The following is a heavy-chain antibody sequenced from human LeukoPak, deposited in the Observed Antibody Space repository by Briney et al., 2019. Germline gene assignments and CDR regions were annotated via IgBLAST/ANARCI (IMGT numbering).Heavy chain of an antibody. V-gene: IGHV1-8*01. CDR1: GYTFTSYD. D-gene: IGHD2-15*01. Sequence: ASVKVSCKASGYTFTSYDINWVRQATGQGLEWMGWMNPNSGNTGYAQKFQGRVTMTRNTSISTAYMELSSLRSEDTAVYYCARDRKPYDAFDIWGQGTMVTVSS. CDR3: ARDRKPYDAFDI. CDR2: MNPNSGNT. J-gene: IGHJ3*02.